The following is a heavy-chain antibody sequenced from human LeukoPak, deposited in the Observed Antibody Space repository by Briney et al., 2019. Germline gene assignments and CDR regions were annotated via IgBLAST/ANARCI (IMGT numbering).Heavy chain of an antibody. Sequence: SETLSLTCTVSGGSISNYYWSWIRQPPGKGLEWIGYIYYSGSTNYNPSLKSRVTISVDTSKNQFSLKLSSVTAADTAVYYCARQSGYPPYNWFDPWGQGTLITVSS. J-gene: IGHJ5*02. CDR3: ARQSGYPPYNWFDP. V-gene: IGHV4-59*08. CDR2: IYYSGST. CDR1: GGSISNYY. D-gene: IGHD3-22*01.